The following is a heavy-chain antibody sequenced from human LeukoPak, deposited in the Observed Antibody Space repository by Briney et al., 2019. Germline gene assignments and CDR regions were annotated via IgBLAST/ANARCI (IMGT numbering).Heavy chain of an antibody. J-gene: IGHJ6*02. CDR1: GGSISSYY. V-gene: IGHV4-59*08. D-gene: IGHD2-2*01. CDR3: ARRASRAMTDDYYYYYGMDV. CDR2: IYYSEST. Sequence: SETLSLTCTVSGGSISSYYWSWIRQPPGKGLEWIGYIYYSESTNYNPSLKSRVTISVDTSKNQFSLKLSSVTAADTAVCYCARRASRAMTDDYYYYYGMDVWGQGTTVTVSS.